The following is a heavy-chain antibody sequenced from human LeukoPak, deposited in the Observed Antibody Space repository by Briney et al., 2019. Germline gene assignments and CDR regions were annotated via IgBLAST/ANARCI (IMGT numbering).Heavy chain of an antibody. CDR3: ARDPYCSSTSCSYFDY. V-gene: IGHV1-2*02. Sequence: ASVKVSCTASGYTFTGYYMHWVRQAPGQGLEWMGWINPNSGGTNYAQKFQGRVTMTRDTSISTAYMELSRLRSDDTAVYYCARDPYCSSTSCSYFDYWGQGTLVTVSS. J-gene: IGHJ4*02. D-gene: IGHD2-2*01. CDR1: GYTFTGYY. CDR2: INPNSGGT.